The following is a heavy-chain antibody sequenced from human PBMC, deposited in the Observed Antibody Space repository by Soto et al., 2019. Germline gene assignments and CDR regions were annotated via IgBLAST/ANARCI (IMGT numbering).Heavy chain of an antibody. J-gene: IGHJ4*02. Sequence: GVSLRLSCAASGFTFSSYAMGWVRQAPGKGLEWVSTLTRSGTTPYAESVRGRFTISRDNSKNTLYLQMDDLRAEDTAVYYCVREFAAGIANYDYWGLGTLVSVSS. V-gene: IGHV3-23*01. CDR2: LTRSGTT. D-gene: IGHD3-10*01. CDR1: GFTFSSYA. CDR3: VREFAAGIANYDY.